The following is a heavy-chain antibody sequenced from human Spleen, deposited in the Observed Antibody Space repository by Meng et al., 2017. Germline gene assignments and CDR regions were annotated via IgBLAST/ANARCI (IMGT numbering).Heavy chain of an antibody. Sequence: VAVLSDGGTNKQYADSVKGRFTKSRDNSKNTLFLQMNSLRAEDTAVYYCARDPNYYGSGSYYKENWFDPWGQGTLVTVSS. CDR3: ARDPNYYGSGSYYKENWFDP. CDR2: LSDGGTNK. J-gene: IGHJ5*02. D-gene: IGHD3-10*01. V-gene: IGHV3-30*01.